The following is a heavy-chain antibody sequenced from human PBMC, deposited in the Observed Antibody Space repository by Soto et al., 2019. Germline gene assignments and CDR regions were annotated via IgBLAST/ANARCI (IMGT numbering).Heavy chain of an antibody. CDR1: GFTFSSYA. Sequence: EVQLLESGGGLVQPGGSLRLSCAASGFTFSSYAMSWVRQAPGKGLEWVSGISGSGGSIYYADSVKGRFAISRDNSKNTLYLQMNSLRAEDTAVYYCAKDKGIAAAGFYDYCGQGTLVTVSS. CDR3: AKDKGIAAAGFYDY. V-gene: IGHV3-23*01. J-gene: IGHJ4*02. CDR2: ISGSGGSI. D-gene: IGHD6-13*01.